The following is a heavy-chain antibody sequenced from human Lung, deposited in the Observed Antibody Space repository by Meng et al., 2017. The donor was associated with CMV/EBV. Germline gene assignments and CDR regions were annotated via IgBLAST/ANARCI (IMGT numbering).Heavy chain of an antibody. CDR2: ISTSGGST. CDR1: GFXFTTYA. Sequence: GGSXRLXCTASGFXFTTYAMSWVRQAPGKGLEWVSGISTSGGSTYYADSVKGRFTISRDNSKNTVYLQMDRLRADDTAVYKCGKDRAVDTQMVMINYSYGVDFXGQGXTVTVSS. V-gene: IGHV3-23*01. D-gene: IGHD3-16*01. J-gene: IGHJ6*02. CDR3: GKDRAVDTQMVMINYSYGVDF.